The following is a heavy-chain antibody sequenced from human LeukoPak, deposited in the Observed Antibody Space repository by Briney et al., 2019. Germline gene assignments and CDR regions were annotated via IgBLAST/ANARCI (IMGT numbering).Heavy chain of an antibody. CDR3: ATNYCGGGSCYSEGAFDI. Sequence: SETLSLTCTVSGGSISSSSYYWGWIRQPPGKGLEWIGSIYYSGSTYYNPSPKSRVTISVDTSKNQFSLKLSSVTAADTAVYHCATNYCGGGSCYSEGAFDIWGQGTMVTVSS. V-gene: IGHV4-39*01. CDR2: IYYSGST. D-gene: IGHD2-15*01. J-gene: IGHJ3*02. CDR1: GGSISSSSYY.